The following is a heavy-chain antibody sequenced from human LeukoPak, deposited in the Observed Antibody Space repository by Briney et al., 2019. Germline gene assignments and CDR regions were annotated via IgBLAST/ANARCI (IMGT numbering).Heavy chain of an antibody. CDR2: IYPSDSDT. V-gene: IGHV5-51*01. CDR3: ARRPRLVRDIEVFY. CDR1: GYTFTSYG. D-gene: IGHD5-12*01. Sequence: KVSCKASGYTFTSYGISWVRQMPGKGLEWMGFIYPSDSDTRYSPSFQGQVTISADKSINTAYLQWSSLKASDTAMYVCARRPRLVRDIEVFYWGQGTLVTVSS. J-gene: IGHJ4*02.